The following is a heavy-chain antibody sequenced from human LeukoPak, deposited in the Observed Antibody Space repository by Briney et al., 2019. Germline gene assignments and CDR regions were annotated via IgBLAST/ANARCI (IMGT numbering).Heavy chain of an antibody. J-gene: IGHJ4*02. D-gene: IGHD6-13*01. CDR2: IYTSGST. V-gene: IGHV4-61*02. CDR3: ARGYSSSWYYFDY. CDR1: GGSISSGSYY. Sequence: SETLSLTCTVSGGSISSGSYYWSWIRQPAGKGLEWIGRIYTSGSTNYNPSLKSRVTISVDTSKNQFSLKLSSVIAADTAVYYCARGYSSSWYYFDYWGQGTLVTVSS.